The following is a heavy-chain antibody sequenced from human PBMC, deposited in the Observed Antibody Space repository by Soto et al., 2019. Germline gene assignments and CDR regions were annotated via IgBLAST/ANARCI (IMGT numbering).Heavy chain of an antibody. V-gene: IGHV4-59*01. CDR1: GGSITDSY. CDR3: ARETRRWGFTPSYMDV. J-gene: IGHJ6*03. D-gene: IGHD7-27*01. CDR2: IYYGGST. Sequence: QVQLQESGPGLVKPSETLSLTCTVSGGSITDSYWSWIRQPPGKGLAWIGYIYYGGSTSYNPSLKSRVTISVDSSKNHFSLKLNSVTAADTAVDYCARETRRWGFTPSYMDVCGKGTTVTV.